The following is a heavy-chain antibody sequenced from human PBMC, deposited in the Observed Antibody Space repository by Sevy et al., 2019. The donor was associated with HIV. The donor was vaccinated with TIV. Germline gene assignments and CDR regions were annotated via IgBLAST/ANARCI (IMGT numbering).Heavy chain of an antibody. Sequence: GGSLRLSCAASGFTFSHHNMNWVRQAPGKGLEWISYISKSGSTTYFADSVRGRFTISRDNAKNSLFLEMHSLTDEDTAVYYCAREENRELGTIPLDSWGRGIQVTFS. CDR3: AREENRELGTIPLDS. J-gene: IGHJ4*02. V-gene: IGHV3-48*02. D-gene: IGHD7-27*01. CDR1: GFTFSHHN. CDR2: ISKSGSTT.